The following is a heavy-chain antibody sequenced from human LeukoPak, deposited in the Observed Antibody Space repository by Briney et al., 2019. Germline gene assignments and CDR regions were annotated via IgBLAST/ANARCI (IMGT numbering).Heavy chain of an antibody. J-gene: IGHJ4*02. CDR3: ARDTDPYIAVAGTPGY. V-gene: IGHV3-21*01. CDR1: GFTFSSYG. D-gene: IGHD6-19*01. CDR2: ISSSSSYI. Sequence: GGSLRLSCAASGFTFSSYGMHWVRQAPGKGLEWVSSISSSSSYIYYADSVKGRFTISRDNAKNSLYLQMNSLRAEDTAVYYCARDTDPYIAVAGTPGYWGQGTLVTVSS.